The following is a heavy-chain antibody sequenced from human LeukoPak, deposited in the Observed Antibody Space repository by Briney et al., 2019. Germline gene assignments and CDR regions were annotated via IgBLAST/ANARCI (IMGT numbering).Heavy chain of an antibody. CDR2: ISSSSSTI. CDR1: GFTFSSYS. CDR3: AKIVDYYDSSGYHKEDY. J-gene: IGHJ4*02. Sequence: PGGSLRLSCAASGFTFSSYSMNWVRQAPGKGLEWVSYISSSSSTIYYADSVKGRFTISRDNAKNSLYLQMNSLRAEDTAVYYCAKIVDYYDSSGYHKEDYWGQGTLVTVSS. D-gene: IGHD3-22*01. V-gene: IGHV3-48*01.